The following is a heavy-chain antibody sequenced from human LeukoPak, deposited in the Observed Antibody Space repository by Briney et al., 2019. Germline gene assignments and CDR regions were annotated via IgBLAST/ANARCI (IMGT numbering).Heavy chain of an antibody. CDR3: ARESITGHRDFDY. CDR2: ISSGSRTI. V-gene: IGHV3-48*01. Sequence: PGGSLRLSCAASGFTLSAYSMNWVRQAPGKGLEWVSYISSGSRTIYYADSVKGRFTVSRDNAKNSLYLQMNSLRAEDTAVYYCARESITGHRDFDYWGQGTLVTVSS. CDR1: GFTLSAYS. D-gene: IGHD1-20*01. J-gene: IGHJ4*02.